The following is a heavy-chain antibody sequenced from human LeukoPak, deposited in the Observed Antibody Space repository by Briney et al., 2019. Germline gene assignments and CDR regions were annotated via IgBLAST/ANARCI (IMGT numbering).Heavy chain of an antibody. Sequence: GGSLRLSCAASGFTFSSYAMSWVRQAPGKGLEWVSAISGSGGSTYYADSVKGRFTISRDNSKNTLYLQMNSLRAEDTAVYYCAKVEELRYFDWLLYADQIPPSWFDPWGQGTLVTVSS. J-gene: IGHJ5*02. D-gene: IGHD3-9*01. CDR2: ISGSGGST. CDR3: AKVEELRYFDWLLYADQIPPSWFDP. CDR1: GFTFSSYA. V-gene: IGHV3-23*01.